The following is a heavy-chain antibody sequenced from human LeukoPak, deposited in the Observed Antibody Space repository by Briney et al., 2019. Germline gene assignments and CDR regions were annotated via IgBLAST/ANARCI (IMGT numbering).Heavy chain of an antibody. CDR1: GGTFSSYA. CDR3: ATGTHLDFWSGYYTQVFAFDI. V-gene: IGHV1-69*05. D-gene: IGHD3-3*01. J-gene: IGHJ3*02. Sequence: SVKVSCKASGGTFSSYAISWVRQAPGQGLEWMGGIIPIFGTANYAQKFQGRVTITTDESTSTAYMELSSLRSEDTAVYYCATGTHLDFWSGYYTQVFAFDIWGQGTMVPSLQ. CDR2: IIPIFGTA.